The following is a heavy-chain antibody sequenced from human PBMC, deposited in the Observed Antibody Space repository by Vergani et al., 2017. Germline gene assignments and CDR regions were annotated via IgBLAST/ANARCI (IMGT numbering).Heavy chain of an antibody. V-gene: IGHV3-30*18. Sequence: QVQLVESGGGVVQPGRSLRLSCAASGFTFSSYGMHWVRQAPGKGLEWVAVISYDGSNKYYADSVKGRFTISRDNSKNTLYVQMNSLRAEDTAVYYCAKDAPGDQLLSSWGQGTLVTVSS. CDR2: ISYDGSNK. J-gene: IGHJ4*02. D-gene: IGHD2-2*01. CDR3: AKDAPGDQLLSS. CDR1: GFTFSSYG.